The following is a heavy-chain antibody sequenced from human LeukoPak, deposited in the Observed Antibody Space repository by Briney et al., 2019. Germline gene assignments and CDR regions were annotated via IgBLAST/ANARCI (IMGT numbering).Heavy chain of an antibody. Sequence: PSETLSLTCTVSGGSINSSSYYWGWIRQPPGKGLEWIGSIYYSGSTYYNPSLKSRVTISVDTSKNQFSLKLSSVTAADTAVYYCATRPSYYYYYYMDVWGKGTTVTVSS. V-gene: IGHV4-39*01. CDR1: GGSINSSSYY. CDR2: IYYSGST. CDR3: ATRPSYYYYYYMDV. J-gene: IGHJ6*03.